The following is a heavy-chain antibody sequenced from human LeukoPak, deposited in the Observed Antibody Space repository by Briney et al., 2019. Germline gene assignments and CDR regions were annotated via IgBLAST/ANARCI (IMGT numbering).Heavy chain of an antibody. CDR2: ISGSGGST. CDR3: ATRYCSSTSCSFDY. J-gene: IGHJ4*02. D-gene: IGHD2-2*01. CDR1: GFTFSSYA. Sequence: GGSLRLSCAASGFTFSSYAMSWVRQAPGKGLEWVSAISGSGGSTYYADSVKGRFTISRDNSKNTLYLQMNSLRAEDTAVYYCATRYCSSTSCSFDYWGQGTLVTVSS. V-gene: IGHV3-23*01.